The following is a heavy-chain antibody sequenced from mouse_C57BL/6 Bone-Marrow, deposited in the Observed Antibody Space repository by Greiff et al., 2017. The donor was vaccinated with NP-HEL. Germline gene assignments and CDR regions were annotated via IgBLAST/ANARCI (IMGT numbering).Heavy chain of an antibody. D-gene: IGHD1-1*01. V-gene: IGHV1-78*01. J-gene: IGHJ4*01. CDR1: GYTFTDHT. CDR2: IYPRDGST. CDR3: ARLGVYYYGSSGAMDY. Sequence: VKLQQSDAELVKPGASVKISCKVSGYTFTDHTIHWMKQRPEQGLEWIGYIYPRDGSTKYNEKFKGKATLTADKSSSTAYMQLNSLTSEDSAVYFCARLGVYYYGSSGAMDYWGQGTSVTVSS.